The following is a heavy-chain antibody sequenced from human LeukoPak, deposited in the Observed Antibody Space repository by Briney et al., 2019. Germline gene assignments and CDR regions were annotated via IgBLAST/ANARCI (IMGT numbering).Heavy chain of an antibody. Sequence: SETLSLTCAVSGVPFSNYYWSWVRQSPSQGLEWIGEINHSGYTNYNPSLKSRVTMSIHTSKNQFSLKLTSVTAADTGVYYCTRAVAGHPDWGQGTLVTGPS. D-gene: IGHD6-19*01. CDR1: GVPFSNYY. J-gene: IGHJ4*02. V-gene: IGHV4-34*01. CDR2: INHSGYT. CDR3: TRAVAGHPD.